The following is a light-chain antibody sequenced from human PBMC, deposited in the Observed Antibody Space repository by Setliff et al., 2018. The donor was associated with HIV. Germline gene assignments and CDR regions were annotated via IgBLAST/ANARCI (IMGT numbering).Light chain of an antibody. CDR2: DVT. J-gene: IGLJ2*01. V-gene: IGLV2-11*01. CDR1: TSNVGGYNY. Sequence: QSALTQPRSVSGSPGQSVTISCTGTTSNVGGYNYVSWYQQYPGKAPKLMIYDVTKRPSWVPDRFSGSKSGNTASLTISGLQAEAEADYSCSSYVGGHVIFGGGTQLTVL. CDR3: SSYVGGHVI.